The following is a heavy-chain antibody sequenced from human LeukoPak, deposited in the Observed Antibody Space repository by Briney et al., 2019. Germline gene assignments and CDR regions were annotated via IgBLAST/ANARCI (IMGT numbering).Heavy chain of an antibody. CDR2: IYYSGRT. J-gene: IGHJ4*02. CDR3: ASKYYYDSSGFDY. D-gene: IGHD3-22*01. V-gene: IGHV4-39*07. Sequence: SETLSLTCTVSGGSISSSSYYWGWTRQPPGKGLEWIGNIYYSGRTSYNPSLKSRVTISVDTSKNQFSLKLSYVTAADTAVYYSASKYYYDSSGFDYWGQGTLVTVSS. CDR1: GGSISSSSYY.